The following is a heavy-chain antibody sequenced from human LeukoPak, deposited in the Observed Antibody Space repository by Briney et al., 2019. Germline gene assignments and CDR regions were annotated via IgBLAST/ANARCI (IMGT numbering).Heavy chain of an antibody. CDR3: ARGGNDFWSGYYSYYFDY. J-gene: IGHJ4*02. Sequence: GGSLRLSCAASGFTFSSYSMNWVRQAPGKGLEWVSSISSSSSYIYYADSVKGRFTISRDNAKNSLYLQMNSLRAEDTAVYYCARGGNDFWSGYYSYYFDYWGQGTLVTVSS. CDR2: ISSSSSYI. D-gene: IGHD3-3*01. CDR1: GFTFSSYS. V-gene: IGHV3-21*01.